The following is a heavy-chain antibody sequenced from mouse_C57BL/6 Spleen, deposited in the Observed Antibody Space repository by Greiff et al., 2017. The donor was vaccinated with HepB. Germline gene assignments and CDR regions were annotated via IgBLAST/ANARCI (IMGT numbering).Heavy chain of an antibody. D-gene: IGHD1-1*01. CDR1: GYTFTSYW. CDR2: IYPGSGST. Sequence: QVQLQQPGAELVKPGASVKMSCKASGYTFTSYWITWVKQRPGQGLEWIGDIYPGSGSTNYNEKFKSKATLTVDTASSTAYMQLSSLTSEDSAVYYCANFITRDYAMDYWGQGTSVTVSS. J-gene: IGHJ4*01. CDR3: ANFITRDYAMDY. V-gene: IGHV1-55*01.